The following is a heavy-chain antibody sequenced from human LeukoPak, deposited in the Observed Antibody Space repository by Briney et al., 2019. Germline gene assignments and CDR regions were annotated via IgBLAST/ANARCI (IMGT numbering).Heavy chain of an antibody. CDR1: GYTFTSYG. D-gene: IGHD6-6*01. J-gene: IGHJ6*02. CDR3: AGAFVVPYYYYGMDV. V-gene: IGHV1-18*01. CDR2: ISAYNGNT. Sequence: ASLKVSCKASGYTFTSYGISWVRQAPGQGLEWMGWISAYNGNTNYAQKLQGRVTMTTDTSTSTAYMELRSLRSDDTAVYYCAGAFVVPYYYYGMDVWGQGTTVTVSS.